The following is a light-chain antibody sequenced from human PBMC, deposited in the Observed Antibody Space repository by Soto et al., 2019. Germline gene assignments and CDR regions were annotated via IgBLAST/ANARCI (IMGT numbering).Light chain of an antibody. V-gene: IGKV3-11*01. CDR2: DTS. CDR3: QQYNNWPWT. CDR1: QSVINY. Sequence: EIVLTQSPATLSLSPGDRATLSCRASQSVINYLAWYQQKPGQAPRLLIYDTSNRATGIPARFSGSGSGTDFTLIISRLEPEDFAVYYCQQYNNWPWTFGQGTKVDIK. J-gene: IGKJ1*01.